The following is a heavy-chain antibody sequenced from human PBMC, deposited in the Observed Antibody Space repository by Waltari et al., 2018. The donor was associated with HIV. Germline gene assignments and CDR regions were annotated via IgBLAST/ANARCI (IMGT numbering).Heavy chain of an antibody. CDR3: AGGGYDYAWGTYRPFDY. D-gene: IGHD3-16*02. Sequence: EVQLVESGGGLVKPGGSLRLSCAASGFPFGPYKMNWLRQAPGKGLEWVSSISSVGSYIYYPDSFKGRFTITRDNAKNSLYLQMNSLRAEDTAVYYCAGGGYDYAWGTYRPFDYWGQGTLVTVSS. CDR2: ISSVGSYI. CDR1: GFPFGPYK. J-gene: IGHJ4*02. V-gene: IGHV3-21*03.